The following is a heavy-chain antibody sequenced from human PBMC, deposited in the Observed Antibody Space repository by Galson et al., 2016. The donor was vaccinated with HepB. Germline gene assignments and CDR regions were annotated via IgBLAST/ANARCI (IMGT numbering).Heavy chain of an antibody. Sequence: QSGAEVKKPGESLKISCKGSEYSFTNFWIGWVRQMPGKGLEWMGIIYPRNSDTLYSPSFQGQVTISAAKSINTAYLQWSSPTASDTAMYYCARRDYSGSRIDGAWGQGPLVTVSS. CDR2: IYPRNSDT. CDR1: EYSFTNFW. CDR3: ARRDYSGSRIDGA. V-gene: IGHV5-51*01. J-gene: IGHJ5*02. D-gene: IGHD3-10*01.